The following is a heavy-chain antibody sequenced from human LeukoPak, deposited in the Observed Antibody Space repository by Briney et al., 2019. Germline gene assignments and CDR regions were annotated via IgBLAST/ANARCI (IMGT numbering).Heavy chain of an antibody. Sequence: GGSLRLSCAASGFTFSSYAMSRVRQAPGKGLEWVSAISGSGGSTYYADSVKGRFTISRDNAKNSLYLQMNSLRAEDTAVYYCARRYCSSTSCLFDYWGQGTLVTVSS. V-gene: IGHV3-23*01. CDR2: ISGSGGST. D-gene: IGHD2-2*01. J-gene: IGHJ4*02. CDR1: GFTFSSYA. CDR3: ARRYCSSTSCLFDY.